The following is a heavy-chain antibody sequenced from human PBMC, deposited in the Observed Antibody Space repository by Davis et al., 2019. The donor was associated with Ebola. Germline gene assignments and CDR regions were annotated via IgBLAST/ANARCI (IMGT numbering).Heavy chain of an antibody. CDR1: GFTFSSYS. CDR3: ARYSITFGGVIVLDY. Sequence: GESLKISCAASGFTFSSYSMNWVRQAPGKGLEWVSSISSSSSYIYYADSVKGRFTISRDNAKNSLYLQMNSLRAEDTAVYYCARYSITFGGVIVLDYWGQGTLVTVSS. D-gene: IGHD3-16*02. CDR2: ISSSSSYI. J-gene: IGHJ4*02. V-gene: IGHV3-21*01.